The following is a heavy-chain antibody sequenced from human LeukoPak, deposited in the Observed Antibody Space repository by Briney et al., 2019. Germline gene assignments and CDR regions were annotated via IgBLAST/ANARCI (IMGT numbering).Heavy chain of an antibody. Sequence: GGSLRLSCAASGFTFSSYAMSWVRQAPGKGLEWVSAISGSGGSTYYADSVKGRFTTSRDNSKNTLYLQMNSLRAEDTAVYYCAKEYSSSFFAGSFAFDIWGQGTMVTVSS. D-gene: IGHD6-6*01. CDR3: AKEYSSSFFAGSFAFDI. V-gene: IGHV3-23*01. CDR2: ISGSGGST. J-gene: IGHJ3*02. CDR1: GFTFSSYA.